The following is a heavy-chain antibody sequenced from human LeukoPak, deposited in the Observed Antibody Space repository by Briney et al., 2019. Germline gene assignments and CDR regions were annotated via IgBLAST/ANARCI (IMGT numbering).Heavy chain of an antibody. CDR3: ARDNTDGYSHEHYYYYMDV. J-gene: IGHJ6*03. D-gene: IGHD5-18*01. Sequence: SETLSLTCAVSGGSMTGFYWSWIRQPAGKGLEWIGRIHSGGTIDYNPYLSSRLTLSIDTSKKQFSLWLSSVTAADTALYYCARDNTDGYSHEHYYYYMDVWGKGTAVTVSS. CDR2: IHSGGTI. CDR1: GGSMTGFY. V-gene: IGHV4-4*07.